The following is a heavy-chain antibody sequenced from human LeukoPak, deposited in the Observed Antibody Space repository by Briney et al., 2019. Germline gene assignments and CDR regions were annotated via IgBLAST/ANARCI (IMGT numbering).Heavy chain of an antibody. CDR2: ISYDGSNK. CDR1: GFTFSNYA. CDR3: ARAPSITMIVVVITTLFDY. V-gene: IGHV3-30-3*01. J-gene: IGHJ4*02. Sequence: GRSLRLSCAASGFTFSNYAMHWVRQAPGKGLEWVAVISYDGSNKYYADSVKGRSTISRDNSKNTLYLQMNSLRAEDTAVYYCARAPSITMIVVVITTLFDYWGQGTLVTVSS. D-gene: IGHD3-22*01.